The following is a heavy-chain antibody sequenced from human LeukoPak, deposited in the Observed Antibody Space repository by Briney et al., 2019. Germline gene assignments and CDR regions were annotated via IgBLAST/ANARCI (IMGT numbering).Heavy chain of an antibody. J-gene: IGHJ4*02. V-gene: IGHV1-8*02. D-gene: IGHD3-10*01. CDR2: VNPNSGNT. CDR1: GYTFASYG. CDR3: ARDWRAYYYGSGSYPPLGY. Sequence: ASVKVSCKASGYTFASYGISWVRQATGQGLEWMGWVNPNSGNTGYAQKFQGRVTMTRNTSISTAYMELSSLRSEDTAVYYCARDWRAYYYGSGSYPPLGYWGQGTLVTVSS.